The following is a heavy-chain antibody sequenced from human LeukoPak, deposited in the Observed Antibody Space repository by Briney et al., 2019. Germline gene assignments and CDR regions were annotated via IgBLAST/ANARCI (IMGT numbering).Heavy chain of an antibody. CDR3: ARLLLLRYFDWLPNPILLPPYFDY. D-gene: IGHD3-9*01. Sequence: SETLSLTCTISGGSISNYYWSWIRQPPGKGLEWIGYIYHSGNTNYNPSLKSRVTVSVDTSKDQFSLKLSSVTAADTAVYYCARLLLLRYFDWLPNPILLPPYFDYWGQGTLVTVSS. CDR1: GGSISNYY. J-gene: IGHJ4*02. CDR2: IYHSGNT. V-gene: IGHV4-59*08.